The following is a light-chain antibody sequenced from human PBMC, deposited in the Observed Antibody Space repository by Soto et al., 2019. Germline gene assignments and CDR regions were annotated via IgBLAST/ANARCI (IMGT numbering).Light chain of an antibody. CDR2: SAS. Sequence: AIRMTQSPPSLSASTGDRVTFTCRASQGISSALAWYQQKPGKAPNLLIYSASTLQGGVPSRFSGSGSGTDFTLTINYLQSDDFAPYYCQQYYSFPLTFGGGTKVEIK. CDR3: QQYYSFPLT. J-gene: IGKJ4*01. CDR1: QGISSA. V-gene: IGKV1-8*01.